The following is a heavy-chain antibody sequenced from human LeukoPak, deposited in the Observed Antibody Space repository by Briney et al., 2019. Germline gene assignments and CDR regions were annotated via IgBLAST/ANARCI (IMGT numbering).Heavy chain of an antibody. CDR2: ISLDGKNE. CDR1: GHSFTSKA. Sequence: PGGSLRLSCVASGHSFTSKAMHWVRQAPGEGLEWMSYISLDGKNESYADSVRGRFTISRDNSRNTVYLQMNSLRPEDTAVYYCAAHLGSGWHLDYWGQGIRVTVSP. J-gene: IGHJ4*02. D-gene: IGHD6-19*01. V-gene: IGHV3-30*04. CDR3: AAHLGSGWHLDY.